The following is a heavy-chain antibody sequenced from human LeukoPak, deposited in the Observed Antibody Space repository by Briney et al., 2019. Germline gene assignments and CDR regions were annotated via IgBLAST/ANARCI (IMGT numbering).Heavy chain of an antibody. V-gene: IGHV1-18*01. CDR1: GYTFTNYV. CDR2: VSTYSGNT. J-gene: IGHJ4*02. CDR3: ARFTGLDY. Sequence: ASVKVSCKASGYTFTNYVISWVRQAPGQGLEWMGWVSTYSGNTNYAQKFQGRITMTTDTSTSTDYMDLRNLRYDDTAVYYCARFTGLDYWGQGTPITVSS.